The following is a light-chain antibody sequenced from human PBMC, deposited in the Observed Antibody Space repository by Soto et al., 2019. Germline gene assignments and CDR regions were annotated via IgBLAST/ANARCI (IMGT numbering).Light chain of an antibody. V-gene: IGKV1-5*01. Sequence: DIPMTQSPSTLSASVGDRVTITCRASQSIHIWLAWYQQKPGKAPKLLIHTASSLQTGVPSRFSGSGSGTEFTLTISSLQPEDFATYYCQQRHSYPITFGQGTRLEIK. CDR3: QQRHSYPIT. J-gene: IGKJ5*01. CDR2: TAS. CDR1: QSIHIW.